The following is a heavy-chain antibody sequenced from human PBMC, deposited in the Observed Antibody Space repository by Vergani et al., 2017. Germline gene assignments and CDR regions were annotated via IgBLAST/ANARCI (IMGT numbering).Heavy chain of an antibody. CDR2: IKSTFDRGTT. CDR3: TTDPRYCGDGSCYWLRDHHYYGMDV. CDR1: GFSFRNAW. V-gene: IGHV3-15*07. Sequence: EVQLVESGGGIVKPGGSLRLSGVASGFSFRNAWMNWVRRTPGKGLEWVGRIKSTFDRGTTDYAAAVKGRFTISRDDSKNTLFLQMNGLKTEDIGVYYCTTDPRYCGDGSCYWLRDHHYYGMDVWAQGTTVTVSS. J-gene: IGHJ6*02. D-gene: IGHD2-21*01.